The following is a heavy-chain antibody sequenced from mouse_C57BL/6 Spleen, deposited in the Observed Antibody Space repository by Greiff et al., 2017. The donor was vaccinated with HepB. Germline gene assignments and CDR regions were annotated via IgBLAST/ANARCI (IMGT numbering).Heavy chain of an antibody. CDR3: AVWDWDVWYFDV. CDR2: INPGSGGT. D-gene: IGHD4-1*01. CDR1: GYAFTNYL. V-gene: IGHV1-54*01. Sequence: QVQLKQSGAELVRPGTSVKVSCKASGYAFTNYLIEWVKQRPGQGLEWIGVINPGSGGTNYNEKFKGKATMTADKSSSTAYMQLSSLTSEDSAVYFCAVWDWDVWYFDVWGTGTTVTVSS. J-gene: IGHJ1*03.